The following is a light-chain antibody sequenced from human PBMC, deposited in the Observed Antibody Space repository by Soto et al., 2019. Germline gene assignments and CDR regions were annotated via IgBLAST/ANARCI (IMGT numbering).Light chain of an antibody. V-gene: IGKV3-20*01. J-gene: IGKJ4*01. CDR1: QSLSRSY. Sequence: EVVLTQSPVALSVSPGERTTLSCRASQSLSRSYMDWYQQRPGQAPRLLIDGTSNRATGIPNRFRGSGSGTDFTLTITRVEPEDVGVYYCLERGSAPFTFGGWTKVEI. CDR3: LERGSAPFT. CDR2: GTS.